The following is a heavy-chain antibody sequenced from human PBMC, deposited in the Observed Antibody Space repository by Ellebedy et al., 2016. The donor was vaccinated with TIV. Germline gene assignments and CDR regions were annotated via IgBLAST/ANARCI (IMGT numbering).Heavy chain of an antibody. V-gene: IGHV4-34*01. Sequence: SETLSLTCAVYGGSFSGYYWSWIRQPPGKGLEWIGEINHSGSTNYNPSLKSRVTVSVDTSKNQFSLKLSSVTAADTAVYYCARSLVAYSSGYYRDYFDYWGQGTLVTVSS. D-gene: IGHD3-22*01. CDR3: ARSLVAYSSGYYRDYFDY. CDR2: INHSGST. J-gene: IGHJ4*02. CDR1: GGSFSGYY.